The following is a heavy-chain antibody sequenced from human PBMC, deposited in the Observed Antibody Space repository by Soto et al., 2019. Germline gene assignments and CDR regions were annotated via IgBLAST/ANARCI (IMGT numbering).Heavy chain of an antibody. Sequence: QVRLVQSGAEVKKPGASVKVSCKTYGYDFTNYGINWVRQAPGQGLEWMGGISAYNGNIVYAQNFRGRATLTTDTSTGSAYMELRSLRSDDTAVYYCARGHDILTGCKFTFWGQGTLVTVSS. CDR3: ARGHDILTGCKFTF. CDR2: ISAYNGNI. J-gene: IGHJ4*02. V-gene: IGHV1-18*01. CDR1: GYDFTNYG. D-gene: IGHD3-9*01.